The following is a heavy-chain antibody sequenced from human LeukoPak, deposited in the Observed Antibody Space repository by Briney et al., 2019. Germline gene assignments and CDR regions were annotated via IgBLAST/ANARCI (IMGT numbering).Heavy chain of an antibody. Sequence: PGRSLRLSCAASGFTFSSYAMPWVRQAPGKGLEWVAVISYDGSNKYYADSVKGRFTISRDNSKNTLYLQMNSLRAEDTAVYYCARGRYCSGGSCYPVARFDYWGQGTLVTVSS. V-gene: IGHV3-30*01. CDR2: ISYDGSNK. CDR3: ARGRYCSGGSCYPVARFDY. D-gene: IGHD2-15*01. J-gene: IGHJ4*02. CDR1: GFTFSSYA.